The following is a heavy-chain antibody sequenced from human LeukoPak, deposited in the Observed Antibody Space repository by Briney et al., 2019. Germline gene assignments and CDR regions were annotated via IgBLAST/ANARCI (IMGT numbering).Heavy chain of an antibody. CDR2: ISGSGSST. J-gene: IGHJ4*02. D-gene: IGHD3-10*01. CDR3: ARVSGTFGELY. CDR1: GFTFTSYA. Sequence: GGSLRLSCAASGFTFTSYAMNWVRQAPGKGLEWVSTISGSGSSTYYVDSVKGRFTISRDNSKNTLYLQMNSLRAEDTAVYYCARVSGTFGELYWGQGTLVTVSS. V-gene: IGHV3-23*01.